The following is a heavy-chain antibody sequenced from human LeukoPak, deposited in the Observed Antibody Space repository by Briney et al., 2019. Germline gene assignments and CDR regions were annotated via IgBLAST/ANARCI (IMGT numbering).Heavy chain of an antibody. CDR2: IWYDGSNK. Sequence: PGRSLRLSCAASGFTFSSYGMHWVRQAPGKGLEWVAVIWYDGSNKYYADSVKGRFTISRDNSKNTLYLQMNSLRAEDTAVYYCAKDAQDYYYYYMDVWSKGTTVTVSS. V-gene: IGHV3-33*06. J-gene: IGHJ6*03. CDR3: AKDAQDYYYYYMDV. CDR1: GFTFSSYG.